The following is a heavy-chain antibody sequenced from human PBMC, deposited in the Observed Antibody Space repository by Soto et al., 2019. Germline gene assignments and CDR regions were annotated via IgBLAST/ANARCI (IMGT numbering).Heavy chain of an antibody. CDR1: GGSISSYY. J-gene: IGHJ4*02. V-gene: IGHV4-59*12. Sequence: SETLSLTCTVSGGSISSYYWSWIRQPPGKGLEWIGYIYYSGSTNYNPSLKSRVTISVDTSKNQFSLKLTSVTAVDTAVYYCAREWPAAIGGFDYWGQGTLVTSPQ. D-gene: IGHD2-2*01. CDR3: AREWPAAIGGFDY. CDR2: IYYSGST.